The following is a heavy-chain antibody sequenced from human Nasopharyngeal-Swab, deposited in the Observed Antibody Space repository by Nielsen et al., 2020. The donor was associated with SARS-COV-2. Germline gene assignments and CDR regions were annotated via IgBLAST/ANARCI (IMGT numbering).Heavy chain of an antibody. J-gene: IGHJ5*02. CDR2: IKQDGSEK. V-gene: IGHV3-7*01. D-gene: IGHD2-15*01. CDR3: AREAATRPTNWFDP. Sequence: WIRQPPGKGLEWVANIKQDGSEKYYVDSVKGRFTISRDNAKNSLYLQMNSLRAEDTAVYYCAREAATRPTNWFDPGAREPWSPSPQ.